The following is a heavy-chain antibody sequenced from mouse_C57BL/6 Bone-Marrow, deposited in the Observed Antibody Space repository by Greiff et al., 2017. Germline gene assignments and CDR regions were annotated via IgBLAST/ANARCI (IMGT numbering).Heavy chain of an antibody. V-gene: IGHV7-1*01. CDR3: AIDARYYDGSSHWYFDV. CDR2: SRNKANDYTT. Sequence: EVMLVESGGGLVQSGRSLRLSCATSGFTFSDFYMEWVRQAPGKGLEWIAASRNKANDYTTEYSSSVKGRFIASRDTSQSILYLQMDALRAEDTAIDYCAIDARYYDGSSHWYFDVWGTGTTVTVSA. J-gene: IGHJ1*03. CDR1: GFTFSDFY. D-gene: IGHD1-1*01.